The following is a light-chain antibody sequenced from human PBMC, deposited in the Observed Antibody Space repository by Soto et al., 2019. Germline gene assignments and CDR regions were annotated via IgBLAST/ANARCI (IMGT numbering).Light chain of an antibody. V-gene: IGLV2-8*01. CDR1: SSDVGGYNY. CDR2: EVS. CDR3: SSYVGSTKEV. Sequence: QSALTQPASVSGSPGQSITISCTGTSSDVGGYNYVSWYQHHPGKAPKLMIYEVSKRPSGVPDRFSGSKSGNTASLTVSGLQAEDEADYYCSSYVGSTKEVFGTGTKVTVL. J-gene: IGLJ1*01.